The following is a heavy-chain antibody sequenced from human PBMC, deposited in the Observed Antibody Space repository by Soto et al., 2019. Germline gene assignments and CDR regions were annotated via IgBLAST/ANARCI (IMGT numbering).Heavy chain of an antibody. Sequence: PGGSLRLSCAASGFTFSSYAMTWVRQAPGKGLEWVSGISGSGGDTYYIDSVKGRFTISRDNSKNTLYLQMNSLRAEDTAVYYCAALRHQNYYYGMDVWGQGTTVTVSS. CDR3: AALRHQNYYYGMDV. V-gene: IGHV3-23*01. CDR1: GFTFSSYA. D-gene: IGHD2-2*01. J-gene: IGHJ6*02. CDR2: ISGSGGDT.